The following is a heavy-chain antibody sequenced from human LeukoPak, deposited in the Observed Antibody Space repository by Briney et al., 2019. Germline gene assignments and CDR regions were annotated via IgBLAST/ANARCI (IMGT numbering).Heavy chain of an antibody. CDR2: NSAYNGNT. D-gene: IGHD6-19*01. CDR1: GYTFTSYG. V-gene: IGHV1-18*01. CDR3: ARMVATVAGTGNWFDP. J-gene: IGHJ5*02. Sequence: ASVKVSCKASGYTFTSYGISWVRQAPGQGLEWMGWNSAYNGNTNYAQKLQGRVTMTTDTSTSTAYMELRSLRSDDTAVYYCARMVATVAGTGNWFDPWGQGTLVTVSS.